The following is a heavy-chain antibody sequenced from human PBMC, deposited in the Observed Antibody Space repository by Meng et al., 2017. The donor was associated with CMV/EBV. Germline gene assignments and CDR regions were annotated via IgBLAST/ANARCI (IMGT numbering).Heavy chain of an antibody. Sequence: SETLSLTCTVSGYSISSGYYWCWIRQPPGKGLEWIGSIYHSGSTYYNPSLKRRVTISVDTSKNQFSLKLSSVTAADTAVYYCASDKQDTTATFDYWGQGTLVTVSS. CDR1: GYSISSGYY. J-gene: IGHJ4*02. V-gene: IGHV4-38-2*02. CDR3: ASDKQDTTATFDY. D-gene: IGHD2-21*02. CDR2: IYHSGST.